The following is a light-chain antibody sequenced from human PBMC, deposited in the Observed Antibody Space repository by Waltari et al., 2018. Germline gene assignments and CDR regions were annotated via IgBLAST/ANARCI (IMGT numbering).Light chain of an antibody. CDR3: QQYNKWPRT. Sequence: EIVMTQSPVTLSVSPGERATLSCRASQSFGSNLAWYQQKPGQAPSLLIYGASTRANGIPGRFSGSGSGTEFTLTLSSLQSEDFAVYYCQQYNKWPRTFGQGTKVEIK. V-gene: IGKV3-15*01. J-gene: IGKJ1*01. CDR1: QSFGSN. CDR2: GAS.